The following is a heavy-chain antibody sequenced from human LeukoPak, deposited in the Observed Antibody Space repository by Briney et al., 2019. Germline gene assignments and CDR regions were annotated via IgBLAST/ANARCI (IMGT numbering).Heavy chain of an antibody. J-gene: IGHJ4*02. CDR1: GFTFSSYS. V-gene: IGHV3-48*01. D-gene: IGHD3-22*01. Sequence: GGPLRLSCAASGFTFSSYSMNWVRQAPGKGLEWVSYISSSSSTIYYADSVKGRFTISRDNAKNSLYLQMNSLRAEDTAVYYCARGNPPDYYDSSGQLFDYWGQGTLVTVSS. CDR2: ISSSSSTI. CDR3: ARGNPPDYYDSSGQLFDY.